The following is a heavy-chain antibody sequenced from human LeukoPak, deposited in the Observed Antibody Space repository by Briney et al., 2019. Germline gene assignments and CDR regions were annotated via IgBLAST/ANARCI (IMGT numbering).Heavy chain of an antibody. J-gene: IGHJ4*02. CDR3: ARTKEWFGELLATFDY. CDR2: INPNSGGT. V-gene: IGHV1-2*02. CDR1: GYTFTGYY. D-gene: IGHD3-10*01. Sequence: ASVKVSCKASGYTFTGYYMHWVRQAPGQGLEWMGWINPNSGGTNYAQKSQGRVTMTRDTSISTAYMELSRLRSDDTAVYYCARTKEWFGELLATFDYWGQGTLVTVSS.